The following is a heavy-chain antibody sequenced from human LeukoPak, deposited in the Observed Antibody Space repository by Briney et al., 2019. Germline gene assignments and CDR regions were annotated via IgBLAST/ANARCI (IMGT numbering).Heavy chain of an antibody. Sequence: PSETLSLTCTVSGGSISSSSYYWGWIRQPPGKGLEWIGSTYYSGSTYYNPSLKSRVTISVDTSKNQFSLKLSSVTAADTAVYYCARHDIYDSSYNWFDPWGQGTLVTVSS. CDR3: ARHDIYDSSYNWFDP. CDR2: TYYSGST. D-gene: IGHD3-22*01. CDR1: GGSISSSSYY. J-gene: IGHJ5*02. V-gene: IGHV4-39*01.